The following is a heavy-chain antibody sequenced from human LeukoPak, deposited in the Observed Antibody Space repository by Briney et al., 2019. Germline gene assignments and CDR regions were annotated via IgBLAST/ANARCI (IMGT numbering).Heavy chain of an antibody. CDR3: ARKGLTHRGDAFDI. CDR1: GFTFSSYW. Sequence: GGSLRLSCAASGFTFSSYWMHWVRQAPGKRLVWVSRINSDGSSTSYADSVKGRFTISRDNAKNTLYLQMNSLRAEDTAVYYCARKGLTHRGDAFDIWGQGTMVTVSS. J-gene: IGHJ3*02. V-gene: IGHV3-74*01. CDR2: INSDGSST. D-gene: IGHD3-9*01.